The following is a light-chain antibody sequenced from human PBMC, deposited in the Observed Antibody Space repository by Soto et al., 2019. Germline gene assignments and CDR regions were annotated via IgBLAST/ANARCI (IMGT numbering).Light chain of an antibody. CDR2: GAS. Sequence: EIVMTQSPATLSVSPGERVTLSCRASQSVSSSLAWYQQKPGQAPRLLIHGASTRAIGIPARFSGSGSETVFTLTISGLRYEDSVVYYCLQYYNWWTFGQGTKVEIQ. CDR3: LQYYNWWT. J-gene: IGKJ1*01. CDR1: QSVSSS. V-gene: IGKV3-15*01.